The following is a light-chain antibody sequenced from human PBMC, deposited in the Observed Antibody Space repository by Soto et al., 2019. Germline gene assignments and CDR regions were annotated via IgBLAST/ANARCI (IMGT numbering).Light chain of an antibody. CDR3: QQYNNWPLVT. CDR1: QSVGTY. V-gene: IGKV3-15*01. CDR2: GAS. Sequence: EIVMTQSPATLSVSPGERATLSCRASQSVGTYLAWYQQKPGQAPRLLIFGASTRATGIPARFSGGGSGSEFTLTISGLQSEDFAVYSCQQYNNWPLVTFGGGTKVDSK. J-gene: IGKJ4*01.